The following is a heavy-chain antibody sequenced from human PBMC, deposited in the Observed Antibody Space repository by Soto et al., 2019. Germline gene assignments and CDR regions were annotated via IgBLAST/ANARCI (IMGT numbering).Heavy chain of an antibody. D-gene: IGHD6-13*01. V-gene: IGHV3-23*01. Sequence: GGSLRLSCAASGFTFSSYAMSWVRQAPGKGLEWVSAISGSGGSTYYADSVKGRFTISRDNSKNTLYLQMNSLRAEDTAVYYYAKGGIAAAGTAYTAYFDYWGQGTLVTVSS. J-gene: IGHJ4*02. CDR3: AKGGIAAAGTAYTAYFDY. CDR2: ISGSGGST. CDR1: GFTFSSYA.